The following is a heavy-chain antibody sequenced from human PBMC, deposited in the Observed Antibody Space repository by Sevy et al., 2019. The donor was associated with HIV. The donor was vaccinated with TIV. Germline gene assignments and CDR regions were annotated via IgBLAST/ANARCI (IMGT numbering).Heavy chain of an antibody. J-gene: IGHJ4*02. V-gene: IGHV4-59*01. CDR1: GDSISSYY. D-gene: IGHD6-19*01. CDR3: ARGGAVAGFDY. CDR2: IYYSGST. Sequence: SETLSLTCTVSGDSISSYYWSWIRQPPGKGLGWIGYIYYSGSTNYNPSLKSRVIISVDTSKNQFSLKLNSVTAVDTAVYYCARGGAVAGFDYWGQGTLVTVSS.